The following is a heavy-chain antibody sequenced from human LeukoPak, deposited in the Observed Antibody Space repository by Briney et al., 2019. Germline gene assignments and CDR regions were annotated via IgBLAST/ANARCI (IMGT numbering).Heavy chain of an antibody. D-gene: IGHD1-26*01. CDR3: ARDWYRYYFDY. CDR1: GFTFSSYA. J-gene: IGHJ4*02. Sequence: GRSLRLSCAASGFTFSSYAMHWVRQAPGKGLEWVAAISYDGNNKYYADSVKGRFTISRDNSKNTLYLQMNSLRAEDTAVYYCARDWYRYYFDYWGQGTLVTVSS. CDR2: ISYDGNNK. V-gene: IGHV3-30-3*01.